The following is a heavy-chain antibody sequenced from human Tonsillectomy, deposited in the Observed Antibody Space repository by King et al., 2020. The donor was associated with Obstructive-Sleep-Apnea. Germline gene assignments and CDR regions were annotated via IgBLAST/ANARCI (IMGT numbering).Heavy chain of an antibody. D-gene: IGHD3-16*01. Sequence: QLVQSGSELKKPGASVTVSCKAFVYTFNTESINWVRQAPGHGLEWLGWINTETGRPTHAQGLTGRFVLIVDTYVNTAYLQITRVKTEDTAVYYCARFSRIMGAKSRPTDPFAMDVWGKGTTVTVSS. CDR3: ARFSRIMGAKSRPTDPFAMDV. J-gene: IGHJ6*04. V-gene: IGHV7-4-1*02. CDR1: VYTFNTES. CDR2: INTETGRP.